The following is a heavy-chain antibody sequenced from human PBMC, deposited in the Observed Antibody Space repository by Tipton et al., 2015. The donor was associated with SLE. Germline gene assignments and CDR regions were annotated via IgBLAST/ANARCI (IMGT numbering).Heavy chain of an antibody. J-gene: IGHJ5*02. CDR1: GGSISETRYY. CDR2: IYNSGST. Sequence: TLSLTRTVSGGSISETRYYWGWIRQPPGKGLEWIGSIYNSGSTYYNPSLESRVTISIDTSKNQFSLKLSSVTAADTAVYFCARRLSYWPNWFDPWGQGTLVTVSS. D-gene: IGHD3-10*01. CDR3: ARRLSYWPNWFDP. V-gene: IGHV4-39*07.